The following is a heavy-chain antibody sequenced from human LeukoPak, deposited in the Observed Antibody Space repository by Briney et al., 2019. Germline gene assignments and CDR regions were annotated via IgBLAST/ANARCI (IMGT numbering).Heavy chain of an antibody. CDR2: INTKGRT. CDR1: CGSIRDYQ. D-gene: IGHD5-12*01. J-gene: IGHJ4*02. CDR3: APSYDYQVAQFDL. V-gene: IGHV4-4*09. Sequence: PSETLSLTCAVSCGSIRDYQGSWIRQPPGKGLEWIGHINTKGRTDYKPSLRSRLTFSVDTSRDQFSLKLSAVTAADPDMYCCAPSYDYQVAQFDLWGQGTLVTVCS.